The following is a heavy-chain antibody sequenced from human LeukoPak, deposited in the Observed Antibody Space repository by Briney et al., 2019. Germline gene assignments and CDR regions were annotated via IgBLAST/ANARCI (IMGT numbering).Heavy chain of an antibody. V-gene: IGHV1-18*01. CDR1: GYTFTSYG. Sequence: ASVKVSCTASGYTFTSYGISWVRQAPGQGLEWMGWISAYNGNTNYAQKLQGRVTMTTDTSTSTAYMELRSLRSDDTAVYYCARAYDILTGLFGFDPWGQGTLVTVSS. CDR2: ISAYNGNT. CDR3: ARAYDILTGLFGFDP. J-gene: IGHJ5*02. D-gene: IGHD3-9*01.